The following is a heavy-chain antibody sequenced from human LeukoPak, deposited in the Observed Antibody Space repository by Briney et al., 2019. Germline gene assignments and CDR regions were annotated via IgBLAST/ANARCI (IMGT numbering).Heavy chain of an antibody. V-gene: IGHV3-30*18. CDR3: AKADGGYLYYFDY. CDR1: GFTFRSYG. J-gene: IGHJ4*02. CDR2: ISYDGSNK. D-gene: IGHD5-12*01. Sequence: PGGSLRLSCVGSGFTFRSYGMHWVRQAPGKGLEWVAVISYDGSNKYYADSVKGRFTISRDNSKNTLYLQMNSLRAEDTAVYYCAKADGGYLYYFDYWGQGTLVTVSS.